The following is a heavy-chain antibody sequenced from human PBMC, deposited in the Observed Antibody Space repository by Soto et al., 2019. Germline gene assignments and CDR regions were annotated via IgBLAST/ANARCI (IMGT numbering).Heavy chain of an antibody. CDR1: GFTFSSYS. J-gene: IGHJ6*03. D-gene: IGHD3-3*01. V-gene: IGHV3-48*01. Sequence: EVQLVESGGGLVQPGGSLRLSCAASGFTFSSYSMNWVRQAPGKGLEWVSYISSSSSTIYYADSVKGRFTISRDNAKNSLYLQMNSLRAEDTAVYYCARWGGDVFWSGEYYYYYMDVWGKGTTVTVSS. CDR3: ARWGGDVFWSGEYYYYYMDV. CDR2: ISSSSSTI.